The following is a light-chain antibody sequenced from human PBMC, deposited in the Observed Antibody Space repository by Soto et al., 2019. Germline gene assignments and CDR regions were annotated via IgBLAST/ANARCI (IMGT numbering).Light chain of an antibody. CDR1: QDISSW. Sequence: DSQMAQSPSSVYASVGDGVXXXXXASQDISSWLAWYQQKPGKAXXIMIYXXXXXKXXGXXXFSGSGSGTEFTLTISSLQPEEFATYYCQPASSXXPTFGQGTRLEIK. CDR3: QPASSXXPT. J-gene: IGKJ5*01. V-gene: IGKV1-12*01. CDR2: XXX.